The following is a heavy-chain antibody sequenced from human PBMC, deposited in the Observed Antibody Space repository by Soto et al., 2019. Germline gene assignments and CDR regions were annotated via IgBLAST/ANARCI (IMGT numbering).Heavy chain of an antibody. CDR2: MNPNSGNT. CDR1: GYTFTNYD. D-gene: IGHD2-2*01. CDR3: ARGPMSCTSSSCPYFFDY. J-gene: IGHJ4*02. Sequence: QVQPVQSGAEVKKPGASVKVSCKASGYTFTNYDINWVRQATGQGLEWMGWMNPNSGNTGYAQKFQGRVTMTRNTSMSTASMELSSLRSEDTAVYYCARGPMSCTSSSCPYFFDYWAQGTLVTVSS. V-gene: IGHV1-8*01.